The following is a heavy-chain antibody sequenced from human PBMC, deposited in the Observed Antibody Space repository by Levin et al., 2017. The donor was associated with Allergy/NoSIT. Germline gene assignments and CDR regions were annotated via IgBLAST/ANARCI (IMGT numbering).Heavy chain of an antibody. CDR1: GFTFSSYS. CDR2: ISSSSSTI. CDR3: ARERHMITFGGVIFPLDY. D-gene: IGHD3-16*01. J-gene: IGHJ4*02. V-gene: IGHV3-48*01. Sequence: LSLTCAASGFTFSSYSMNWVRQAPGKGLEWVSYISSSSSTIYYADSVKGRFTISRDNAKNSLYLQMNSLRAEDTAVYYCARERHMITFGGVIFPLDYWGQGTLVTVSS.